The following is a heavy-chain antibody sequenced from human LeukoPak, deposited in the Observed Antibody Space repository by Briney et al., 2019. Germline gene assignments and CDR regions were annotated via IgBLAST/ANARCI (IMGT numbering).Heavy chain of an antibody. CDR2: INSRNTDI. CDR3: VRDVRGGSWSDY. V-gene: IGHV3-69-1*01. D-gene: IGHD3-10*01. Sequence: GGSLRLSCAASGFTFSDANMNWVRQAPGKGLEWVSSINSRNTDIHYAESVKGRFTISRDSAKSSLYLQMNSLRVEDTALYYCVRDVRGGSWSDYWGQGTLVTVSS. J-gene: IGHJ4*02. CDR1: GFTFSDAN.